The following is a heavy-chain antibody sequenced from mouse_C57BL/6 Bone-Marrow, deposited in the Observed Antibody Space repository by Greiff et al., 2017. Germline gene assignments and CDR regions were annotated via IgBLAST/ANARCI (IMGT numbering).Heavy chain of an antibody. D-gene: IGHD2-3*01. J-gene: IGHJ3*01. CDR3: ARWGYDDYYGGFAY. CDR2: IYPGDGDT. Sequence: VQLVESGAELVKPGASVKISCKASGYAFSSYWMNWVKQRPGKGLEWIGQIYPGDGDTNYNGKFKGKATLTADKSSSTAYMQLSSLTSEDSAVYFCARWGYDDYYGGFAYWGQGTLVTVSA. V-gene: IGHV1-80*01. CDR1: GYAFSSYW.